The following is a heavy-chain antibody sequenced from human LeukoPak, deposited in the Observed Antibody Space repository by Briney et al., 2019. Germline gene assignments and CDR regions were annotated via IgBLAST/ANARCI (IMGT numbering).Heavy chain of an antibody. V-gene: IGHV3-33*01. CDR3: ARVAAAYSSSTDFDY. D-gene: IGHD6-6*01. Sequence: GRSPRLSCAASGFTFSSYGMHWVRQAPGKGLEWVAVIWYDGSNKYYADSVKGRFTISRDNSKNTLYLQMNSLRAEDTAVYYCARVAAAYSSSTDFDYWGQQTLVTVSS. CDR1: GFTFSSYG. J-gene: IGHJ4*02. CDR2: IWYDGSNK.